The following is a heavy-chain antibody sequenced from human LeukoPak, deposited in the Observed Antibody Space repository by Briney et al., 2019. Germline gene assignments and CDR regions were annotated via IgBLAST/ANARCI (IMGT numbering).Heavy chain of an antibody. Sequence: SVKVSCKASGGTFSSYAISWVRQAPGQGLEWMGGIIPIFGTANYAQKFQGRVTMTRDTSTSTVYMELSSLRSEDTAVYYCARTRYCSGGSCYSGPLDYWGQGTLVTVSS. V-gene: IGHV1-69*05. CDR1: GGTFSSYA. CDR2: IIPIFGTA. CDR3: ARTRYCSGGSCYSGPLDY. J-gene: IGHJ4*02. D-gene: IGHD2-15*01.